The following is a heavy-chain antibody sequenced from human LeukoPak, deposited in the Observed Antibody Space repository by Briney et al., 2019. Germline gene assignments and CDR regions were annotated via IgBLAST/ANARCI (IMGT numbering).Heavy chain of an antibody. CDR3: TRFGESHFDF. CDR2: INPSNAET. D-gene: IGHD3-10*01. Sequence: ASVKVSCKASGYSFTGYYVHWVRQAPGQGLEWVGIINPSNAETVYAQKFQGRVTMTTDTSTSTVYMELSSLTSDDTAVYYCTRFGESHFDFWGQGTLVTVSP. CDR1: GYSFTGYY. V-gene: IGHV1-46*01. J-gene: IGHJ4*02.